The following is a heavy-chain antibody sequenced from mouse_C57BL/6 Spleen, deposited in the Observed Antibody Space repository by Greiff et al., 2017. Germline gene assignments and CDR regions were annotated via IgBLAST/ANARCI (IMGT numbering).Heavy chain of an antibody. D-gene: IGHD2-4*01. CDR1: GFSLTSYG. J-gene: IGHJ4*01. V-gene: IGHV2-2*01. CDR2: IWSGGSK. Sequence: VQLQQSGPGLVQPSQSLSITCTVSGFSLTSYGVHWVRQSPGKGLEWLGVIWSGGSKDYNAAFISRLSISKDNSKSQVFYKMNSLQADDTAIYYCTIEDYDYDGYAMDYWGQGTSVTVSS. CDR3: TIEDYDYDGYAMDY.